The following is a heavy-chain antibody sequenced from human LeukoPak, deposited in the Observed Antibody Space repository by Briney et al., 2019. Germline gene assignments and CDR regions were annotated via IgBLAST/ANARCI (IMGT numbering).Heavy chain of an antibody. Sequence: PGGSLRLSCAASGFTFSSYGMSWVRQAPGKGLEWVSGISSSGSTIYYADSVKGRFTISRDNAKNSLYLQMNSLRAEDTAVYYCAREGDSSGWSTLDYWGQGTLVTVSS. CDR2: ISSSGSTI. CDR1: GFTFSSYG. V-gene: IGHV3-48*01. J-gene: IGHJ4*02. CDR3: AREGDSSGWSTLDY. D-gene: IGHD6-19*01.